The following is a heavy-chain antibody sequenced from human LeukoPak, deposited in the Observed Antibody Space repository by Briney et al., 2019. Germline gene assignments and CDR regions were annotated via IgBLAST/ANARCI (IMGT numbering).Heavy chain of an antibody. CDR2: ISYDGSNK. CDR3: AKYGQGGWYPLFDY. V-gene: IGHV3-30*18. D-gene: IGHD6-19*01. J-gene: IGHJ4*02. CDR1: GFTFSSYG. Sequence: PGGSLRLSCAASGFTFSSYGMHWVRQAPGKGLEWVAIISYDGSNKYYADSVKGRFTISRDNSKNTLYLQMNSLRAEDTAVYYCAKYGQGGWYPLFDYWGQGTLVTVSS.